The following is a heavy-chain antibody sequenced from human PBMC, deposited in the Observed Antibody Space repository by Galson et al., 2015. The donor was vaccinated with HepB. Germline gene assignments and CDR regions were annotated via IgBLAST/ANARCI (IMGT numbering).Heavy chain of an antibody. CDR1: GYTFTGYY. CDR2: INPNSGGT. J-gene: IGHJ4*02. V-gene: IGHV1-2*02. D-gene: IGHD6-6*01. Sequence: SVKVSCKASGYTFTGYYMHWVRQAPGQELEWMGWINPNSGGTNYAQKFQGRVTMTRDTSISTAYMELSRLRSDDTAVYYCARGTQRASIATRTRTFDYWGQGTLVTVPS. CDR3: ARGTQRASIATRTRTFDY.